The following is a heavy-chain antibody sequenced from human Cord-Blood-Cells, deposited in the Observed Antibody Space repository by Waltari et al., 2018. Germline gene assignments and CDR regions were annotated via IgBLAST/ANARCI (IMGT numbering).Heavy chain of an antibody. CDR1: GYTFTGSS. CDR2: NNPNRGGT. J-gene: IGHJ4*02. CDR3: ARANDIVVVPAANRFDY. Sequence: QVQLVQSGAEVKKPGASVKVSCKASGYTFTGSSMHSVRQAPGQGLAWMGWNNPNRGGTNEAQKVQGRVTVTSETSISTADMELSRLRSDDTAVYYCARANDIVVVPAANRFDYWGQGTLVTVSA. V-gene: IGHV1-2*02. D-gene: IGHD2-2*01.